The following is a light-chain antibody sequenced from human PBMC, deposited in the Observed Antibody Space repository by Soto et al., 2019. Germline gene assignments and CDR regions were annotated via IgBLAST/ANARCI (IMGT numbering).Light chain of an antibody. CDR1: QSISSW. V-gene: IGKV1-5*01. CDR3: QQYNSYPA. CDR2: DAS. Sequence: DIQMTQSPSTLAASVGDRVTITCRASQSISSWLAWYQQKPGKAPKLLIYDASSLESGAPSRFSGSGSGTEFTLTISSLGPDDFATYYCQQYNSYPAFGQGTKVDIK. J-gene: IGKJ1*01.